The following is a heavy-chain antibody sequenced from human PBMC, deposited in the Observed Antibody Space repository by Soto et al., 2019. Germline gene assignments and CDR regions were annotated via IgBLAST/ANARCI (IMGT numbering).Heavy chain of an antibody. CDR3: ARDHRQLDADGMDV. D-gene: IGHD6-6*01. Sequence: EVQLVESGGGLVQPGGSLRLSCAASGFTVSSNYMSWVRQAPGKGLEWVSVIYSGGSTYYADSVKGRFTISRDNSKNTLYLQMNSLRAEDTAVYYCARDHRQLDADGMDVWGQGTTVTVSS. CDR2: IYSGGST. J-gene: IGHJ6*02. V-gene: IGHV3-66*01. CDR1: GFTVSSNY.